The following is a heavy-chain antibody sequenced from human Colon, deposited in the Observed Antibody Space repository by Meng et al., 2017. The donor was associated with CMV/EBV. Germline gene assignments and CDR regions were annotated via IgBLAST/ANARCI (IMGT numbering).Heavy chain of an antibody. V-gene: IGHV3-48*03. D-gene: IGHD3-16*01. CDR3: AGGAYTSVQYFDF. Sequence: GGSLRLSCQASGFVFIAYEFNWVRQAPGKGLEWLSYISTSDYTRYNVDSVKGRFTVPRDNAKNPLYLQMDNQRLEDQATYYCAGGAYTSVQYFDFWGQGTLVTVSS. CDR2: ISTSDYTR. J-gene: IGHJ4*02. CDR1: GFVFIAYE.